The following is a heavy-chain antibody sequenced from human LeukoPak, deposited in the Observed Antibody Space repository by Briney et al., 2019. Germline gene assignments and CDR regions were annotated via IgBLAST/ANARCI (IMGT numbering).Heavy chain of an antibody. J-gene: IGHJ4*02. V-gene: IGHV3-11*04. CDR2: ISSSGITI. D-gene: IGHD6-19*01. CDR1: GFIFSDYY. CDR3: VAGTYSFGWYSDY. Sequence: GGSLRLSCAASGFIFSDYYMSWIRQAPGKGLEWVSYISSSGITIYYADSVKGRFAISRDNAKNSLYLQMDSLRAEDTAVYYCVAGTYSFGWYSDYWGQGTLVTVSS.